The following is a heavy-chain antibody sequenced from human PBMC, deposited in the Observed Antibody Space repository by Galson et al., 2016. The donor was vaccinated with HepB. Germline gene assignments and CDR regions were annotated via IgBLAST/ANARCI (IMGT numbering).Heavy chain of an antibody. J-gene: IGHJ6*02. D-gene: IGHD5-24*01. CDR2: ILYDGSDK. CDR3: ARRGKTIDDGLDV. Sequence: SLRLSCAASGFTFSSYKMHWVRQAPGKGLDWVAVILYDGSDKYYADSVKGQVTISADKSTGTTYLQWSSLKESDTAMYYCARRGKTIDDGLDVWGQGTTVTVSS. CDR1: GFTFSSYK. V-gene: IGHV3-30*04.